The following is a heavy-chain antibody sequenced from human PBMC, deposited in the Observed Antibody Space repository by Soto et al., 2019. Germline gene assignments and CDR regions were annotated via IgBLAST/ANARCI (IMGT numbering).Heavy chain of an antibody. CDR3: ARTSAVVGYFDY. Sequence: SETLSLTCTVTVDSISSRSYYWSWIRQPPGKGLEWIGYIYYSGSTYYNPSLKSRVTISVDTSKNQFSLKLSSVTAADTAVYYCARTSAVVGYFDYWGQGTLVTVSS. CDR1: VDSISSRSYY. J-gene: IGHJ4*02. V-gene: IGHV4-30-4*01. D-gene: IGHD2-15*01. CDR2: IYYSGST.